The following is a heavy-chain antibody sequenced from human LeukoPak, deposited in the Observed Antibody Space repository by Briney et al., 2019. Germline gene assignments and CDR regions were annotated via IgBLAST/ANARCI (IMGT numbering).Heavy chain of an antibody. CDR1: VYTFSNYA. CDR3: APRNGYYDFLTGYSLDY. V-gene: IGHV3-23*01. CDR2: ITDSGGST. D-gene: IGHD3-9*01. Sequence: PGGSLRLSCAASVYTFSNYAMSWVRQAPGKGLEWVSSITDSGGSTYYADSVKGRFTISRDNSKSTLYLQMNSLRAEDTAAYYCAPRNGYYDFLTGYSLDYWGQGTLVTVSS. J-gene: IGHJ4*02.